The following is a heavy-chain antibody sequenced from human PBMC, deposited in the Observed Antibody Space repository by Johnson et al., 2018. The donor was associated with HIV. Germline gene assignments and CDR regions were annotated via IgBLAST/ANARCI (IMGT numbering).Heavy chain of an antibody. V-gene: IGHV3-7*03. D-gene: IGHD6-6*01. CDR3: ATARRAIDV. CDR1: GFTFSSYW. CDR2: IKHDGSEK. J-gene: IGHJ3*01. Sequence: VQLVESGGCLVQPGGSLRLSCAASGFTFSSYWMSWVRQAPGKGLEWVAIIKHDGSEKYYVDSVKGRFTISRDSAKNSLYLQMKSLRPEDTAFYYCATARRAIDVWGQGTMATVSS.